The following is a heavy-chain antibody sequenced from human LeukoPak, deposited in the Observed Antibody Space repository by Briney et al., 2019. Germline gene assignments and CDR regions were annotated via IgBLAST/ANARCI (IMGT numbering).Heavy chain of an antibody. CDR1: GDSFTSYW. J-gene: IGHJ4*02. CDR2: IYPGDSDT. CDR3: ARAPIRGRLDY. D-gene: IGHD1-26*01. Sequence: PGESLQISCKGSGDSFTSYWIAWVRQMPGKGLEWVGVIYPGDSDTRYSPSFQGQVTISVDKSISTAYLQWSSLKASDTAMYYCARAPIRGRLDYWGQGTPVTVSS. V-gene: IGHV5-51*01.